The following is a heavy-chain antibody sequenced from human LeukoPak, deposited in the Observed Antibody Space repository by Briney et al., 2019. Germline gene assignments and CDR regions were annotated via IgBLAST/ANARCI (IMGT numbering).Heavy chain of an antibody. CDR1: GGSISSYY. Sequence: PSETLSLTCTVSGGSISSYYWSWIRQPPGKGLEWIGYIYYSGSTNYNPSLKSRVTISVDTSKNQFSLKLSSVTAADTAVYYCARGGNIAVAANWFDPWGQGTLVTVSS. CDR3: ARGGNIAVAANWFDP. J-gene: IGHJ5*02. D-gene: IGHD6-19*01. CDR2: IYYSGST. V-gene: IGHV4-59*08.